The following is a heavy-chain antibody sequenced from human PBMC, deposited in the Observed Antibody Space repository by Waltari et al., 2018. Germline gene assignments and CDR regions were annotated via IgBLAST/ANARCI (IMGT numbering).Heavy chain of an antibody. CDR2: INPNTGGT. D-gene: IGHD6-19*01. Sequence: QVQLVASGAEVKKPGASVEVSCQASGYTFTEYYINWVRQAPGQGLEWMGWINPNTGGTKYAQKFQGRVTMTRDTSISTAYMELSRLRSDDTAVYYCAGGIAVAGTSGFDMWGQGTMVTVSS. CDR1: GYTFTEYY. V-gene: IGHV1-2*02. J-gene: IGHJ3*02. CDR3: AGGIAVAGTSGFDM.